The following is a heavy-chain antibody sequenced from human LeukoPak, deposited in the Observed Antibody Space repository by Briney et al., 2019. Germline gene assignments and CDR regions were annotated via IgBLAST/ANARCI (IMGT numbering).Heavy chain of an antibody. D-gene: IGHD3-22*01. CDR2: ISVRSNYI. Sequence: GGSLRLSCLASGYTFSSYSINWVRQAPGKGLEWVSSISVRSNYIYYADSVRGRFRISRDDARDSLYLQMNSLRAEDTAVYYCVRLRRNSDTSGFYYYYDFWGQGTQVTVSS. CDR1: GYTFSSYS. J-gene: IGHJ4*02. CDR3: VRLRRNSDTSGFYYYYDF. V-gene: IGHV3-21*01.